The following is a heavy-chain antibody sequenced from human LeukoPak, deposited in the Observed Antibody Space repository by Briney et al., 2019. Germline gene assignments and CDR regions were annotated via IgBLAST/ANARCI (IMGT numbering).Heavy chain of an antibody. V-gene: IGHV4-61*05. CDR1: GGSISSSIYY. J-gene: IGHJ4*02. CDR2: IYYSGST. D-gene: IGHD3-22*01. CDR3: ARGGSPYYDSSGLDY. Sequence: SETLSLTCIVSGGSISSSIYYWAWVRQPPGKGLEWIGYIYYSGSTNYNPSLKSRVTISVDTSQNQFSLKLSSVTAADTAVYYCARGGSPYYDSSGLDYWGQGTLVTVSS.